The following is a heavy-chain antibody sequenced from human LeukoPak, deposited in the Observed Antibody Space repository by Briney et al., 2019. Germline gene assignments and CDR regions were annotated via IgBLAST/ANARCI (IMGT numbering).Heavy chain of an antibody. V-gene: IGHV3-48*04. D-gene: IGHD3-10*01. J-gene: IGHJ4*02. CDR2: ISSSGSTI. CDR1: GFTFSSYW. CDR3: AREAAYYYGSGILY. Sequence: GGSLRLSCAASGFTFSSYWMHWVRQAPGKGLEWVSYISSSGSTIYYADSVKGRFTISRDNAKNSLYLQMNSLRAEDTAVFYCAREAAYYYGSGILYWGQGTLVTVSS.